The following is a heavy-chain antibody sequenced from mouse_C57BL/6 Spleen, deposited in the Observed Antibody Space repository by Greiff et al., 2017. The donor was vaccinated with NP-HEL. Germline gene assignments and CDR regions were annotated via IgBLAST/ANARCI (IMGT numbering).Heavy chain of an antibody. V-gene: IGHV1-15*01. CDR1: GYTFTDYE. CDR2: IDPETGGT. D-gene: IGHD1-1*01. Sequence: QVQLQQSGAELVRPGASVTLSCKASGYTFTDYEMHWLKQTPVHGLEWIGAIDPETGGTAYNQKFKGKAILTADKSSSTAYMELRSLTSEDSAVYYCTRDYYGSNPYAMDYWGQGTSVTVSS. CDR3: TRDYYGSNPYAMDY. J-gene: IGHJ4*01.